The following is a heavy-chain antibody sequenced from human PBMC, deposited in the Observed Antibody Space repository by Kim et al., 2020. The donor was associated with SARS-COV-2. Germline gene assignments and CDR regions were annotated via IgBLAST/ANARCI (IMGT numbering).Heavy chain of an antibody. Sequence: SETLSLTCIVSGGSISSSNNCWGWIRQPPGKGLEWIGSIYDSGSTYSNPSLKSRVTISIDTSKNHFSLKLSSVTAADTAVYYCARQEVYDSSGYYDVGAFDIWGQGTMVTVSS. J-gene: IGHJ3*02. D-gene: IGHD3-22*01. CDR1: GGSISSSNNC. V-gene: IGHV4-39*01. CDR2: IYDSGST. CDR3: ARQEVYDSSGYYDVGAFDI.